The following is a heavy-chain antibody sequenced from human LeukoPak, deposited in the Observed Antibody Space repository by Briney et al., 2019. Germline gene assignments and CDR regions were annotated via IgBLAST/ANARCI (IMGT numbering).Heavy chain of an antibody. D-gene: IGHD2-21*02. CDR3: AREAYCGGDCYSVGIDY. J-gene: IGHJ4*02. CDR2: ISGSGGST. Sequence: GGSLRLSCAASGFTVSSNYMSWVRQAPGKGLEWVSAISGSGGSTYYADSVKGRFTISRDNSKNTLYLQMNSLRAEDTAVYYCAREAYCGGDCYSVGIDYWGQGTLVTVSS. V-gene: IGHV3-23*01. CDR1: GFTVSSNY.